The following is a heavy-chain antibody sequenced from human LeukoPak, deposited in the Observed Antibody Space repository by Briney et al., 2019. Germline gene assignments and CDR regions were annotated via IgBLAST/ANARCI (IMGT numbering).Heavy chain of an antibody. D-gene: IGHD5-18*01. Sequence: VGSLRLSCAASGFTFSSYAMGWVRQAPGKGLEWVSAITASGGNTYYADSVKGRFTISRDNSKNTLYLQVNSLRAEDTAVYYCAKANGYSYGRYYFDYWGQGTLVTVSS. CDR1: GFTFSSYA. V-gene: IGHV3-23*01. CDR3: AKANGYSYGRYYFDY. J-gene: IGHJ4*02. CDR2: ITASGGNT.